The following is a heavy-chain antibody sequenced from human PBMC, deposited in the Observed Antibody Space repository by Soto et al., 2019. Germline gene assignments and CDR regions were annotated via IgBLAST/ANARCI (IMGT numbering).Heavy chain of an antibody. CDR3: ARRYREYSGYEGGWFDP. Sequence: QVQLQESGPGLVKPSQTLSLTCTVSGGSISSGDYYWSWIRQPPGKGLEWIGYIYYSGSTYYNPSLKSRVTISVDTSQNQFSLKLSSVTAADTAVYYCARRYREYSGYEGGWFDPWGQGTLVTVSS. J-gene: IGHJ5*02. CDR2: IYYSGST. D-gene: IGHD5-12*01. CDR1: GGSISSGDYY. V-gene: IGHV4-30-4*01.